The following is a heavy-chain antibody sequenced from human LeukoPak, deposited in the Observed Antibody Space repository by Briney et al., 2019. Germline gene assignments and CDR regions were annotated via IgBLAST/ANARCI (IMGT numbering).Heavy chain of an antibody. J-gene: IGHJ3*02. CDR1: GGTFSSYA. CDR2: IIPIFGTA. V-gene: IGHV1-69*05. Sequence: ASVKVSCKASGGTFSSYAISWVRQAPGQGLEWMGRIIPIFGTANYAQKFQGRVTITTDESTNTAYMELSSLRSEDTAVYYCATLSPSYGSGSLADAFDIWGQGTMVTVSS. CDR3: ATLSPSYGSGSLADAFDI. D-gene: IGHD3-10*01.